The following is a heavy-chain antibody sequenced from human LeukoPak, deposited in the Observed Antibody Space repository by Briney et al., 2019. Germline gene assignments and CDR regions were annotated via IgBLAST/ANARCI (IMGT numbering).Heavy chain of an antibody. D-gene: IGHD3-10*01. CDR2: IYYSGST. Sequence: SETLSLTCTVSGGSISSYYWSWIRQPPGKGLEWIGYIYYSGSTNYNPSLKSRVTISVDTSKNQFSLKLSSVTAADTAVYYCARESGRAGIWFGELLSSTGGDYWGQGTLVTVSS. CDR1: GGSISSYY. J-gene: IGHJ4*02. V-gene: IGHV4-59*01. CDR3: ARESGRAGIWFGELLSSTGGDY.